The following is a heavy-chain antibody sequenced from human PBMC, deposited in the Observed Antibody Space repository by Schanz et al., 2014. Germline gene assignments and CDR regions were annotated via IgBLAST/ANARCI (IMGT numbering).Heavy chain of an antibody. V-gene: IGHV3-53*01. CDR2: IYSGGST. Sequence: EVQLVESGGGLIQPGGSLRLSCAASGFTVSSNYMSWVRQAPGKGLEWVAVIYSGGSTFYTDSVKGRFTISRDNAKNSLYLQMKSLRDEDTAVYYCAKDGYDISGNYENYWGQGTLVTVSS. CDR1: GFTVSSNY. D-gene: IGHD3-22*01. J-gene: IGHJ4*02. CDR3: AKDGYDISGNYENY.